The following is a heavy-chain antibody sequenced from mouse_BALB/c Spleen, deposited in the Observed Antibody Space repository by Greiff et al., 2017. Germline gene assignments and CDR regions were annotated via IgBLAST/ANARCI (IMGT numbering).Heavy chain of an antibody. D-gene: IGHD2-14*01. CDR1: GYSFTDYI. Sequence: VQLQQTGPELVKPGASVKISCKASGYSFTDYIMLWVKQSHGKSLEWIGNINPYYGSTSYNLKFKGKATLTVDKSSSTAYMQLNSLTSEDSAVYYCARDRDAMDYWGQGTSVTVSS. V-gene: IGHV1-39*01. CDR2: INPYYGST. CDR3: ARDRDAMDY. J-gene: IGHJ4*01.